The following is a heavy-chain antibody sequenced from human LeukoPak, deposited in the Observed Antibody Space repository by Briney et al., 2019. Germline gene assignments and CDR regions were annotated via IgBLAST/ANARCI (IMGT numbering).Heavy chain of an antibody. CDR1: GFTFDDYG. J-gene: IGHJ4*02. CDR3: ARDHCSSTSCYFFDY. D-gene: IGHD2-2*01. Sequence: GGSLRLSCAASGFTFDDYGMSWVRQAPGKGLEWVSGINWNGGSTGYADSVKGRFTISRDNAKNSLYLQMNSLRAEDTALYYCARDHCSSTSCYFFDYWSQGTLVTVSS. V-gene: IGHV3-20*04. CDR2: INWNGGST.